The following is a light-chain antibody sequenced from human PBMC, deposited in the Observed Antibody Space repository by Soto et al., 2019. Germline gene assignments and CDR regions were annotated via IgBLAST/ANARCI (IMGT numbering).Light chain of an antibody. J-gene: IGLJ1*01. CDR3: SSYTGGNPSYV. CDR2: EVT. V-gene: IGLV2-8*01. Sequence: QSALTQPPSASGSPGQSVTISCTGTSSDVGGYDYVSWYQQHPGKAPKLMIYEVTIRPSGVSDRFSGSKSGNTAFLTVSGLQAEDEADYYCSSYTGGNPSYVFGTGTKVTVL. CDR1: SSDVGGYDY.